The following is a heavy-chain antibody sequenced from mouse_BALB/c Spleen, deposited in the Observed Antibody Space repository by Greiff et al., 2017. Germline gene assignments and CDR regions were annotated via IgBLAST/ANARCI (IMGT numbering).Heavy chain of an antibody. CDR2: IRLKSNNYAT. Sequence: EVKVEESGGGLVQPGGSMKLSCVASGFTFSNYWMNWVRQSPEKGLEWVAEIRLKSNNYATHYAESVKGRFTISRDDSKSSVYLQMNNLRAEDTGIYYCTRRGDSWFAYWGQGTLVTVSA. V-gene: IGHV6-6*02. CDR1: GFTFSNYW. CDR3: TRRGDSWFAY. J-gene: IGHJ3*01.